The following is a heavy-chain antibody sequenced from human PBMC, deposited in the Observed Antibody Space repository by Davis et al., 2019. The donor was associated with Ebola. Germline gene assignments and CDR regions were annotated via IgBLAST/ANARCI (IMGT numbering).Heavy chain of an antibody. V-gene: IGHV7-4-1*02. CDR1: GYTFTGYA. CDR3: ARDSTRNDY. Sequence: ASVMVSCKASGYTFTGYAMNWVRQAPGQGLEWMGWINTNSGNPTYAQGFTGRFVFSLDTSVSTAYLQISSLKAEDTAIYYCARDSTRNDYWGQGTLVTVSS. J-gene: IGHJ4*02. CDR2: INTNSGNP.